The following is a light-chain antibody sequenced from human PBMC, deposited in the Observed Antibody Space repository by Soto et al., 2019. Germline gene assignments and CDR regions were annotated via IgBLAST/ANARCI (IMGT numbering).Light chain of an antibody. CDR3: QHRINWPLT. Sequence: DLVMTQSPLSLPVTPGEPASISCRSGQSLLHSNGYTYLDWYQQTPGQAPRLLIYGASSRATGIPDRFSGSGSETDFTLTISSLEPEDFAVYYCQHRINWPLTFGQGTRLE. CDR2: GAS. V-gene: IGKV2-28*01. CDR1: QSLLHSNGYTY. J-gene: IGKJ5*01.